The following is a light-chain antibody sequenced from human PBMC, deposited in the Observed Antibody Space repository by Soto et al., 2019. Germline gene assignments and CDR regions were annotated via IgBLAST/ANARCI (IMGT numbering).Light chain of an antibody. CDR1: QSLLHSNGHNY. V-gene: IGKV2-28*01. CDR2: LGS. J-gene: IGKJ3*01. CDR3: KQALQTPLT. Sequence: DIVMTQSRLSLPVTPGEPASISCRSSQSLLHSNGHNYLDWYLKKPGQSPQLLMYLGSNRPSGVPESFSGSGSGTDFTLKISRVEAEDVGVYYCKQALQTPLTFGPGTKLEI.